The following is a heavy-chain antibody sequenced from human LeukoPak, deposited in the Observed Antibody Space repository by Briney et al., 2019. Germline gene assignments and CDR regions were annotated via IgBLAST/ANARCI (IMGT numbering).Heavy chain of an antibody. CDR1: GFTFSSYA. D-gene: IGHD6-19*01. V-gene: IGHV3-23*01. CDR2: ISGSGGST. J-gene: IGHJ1*01. CDR3: AKDPDSRGWYGEYFQH. Sequence: PGGSLRLSCAASGFTFSSYAMGWVRQAPGKGLEWVSAISGSGGSTYYADSVKGRFTISRDNSKNTLYLQMNSLRAEDTAVYYCAKDPDSRGWYGEYFQHWGQGTLVTVSS.